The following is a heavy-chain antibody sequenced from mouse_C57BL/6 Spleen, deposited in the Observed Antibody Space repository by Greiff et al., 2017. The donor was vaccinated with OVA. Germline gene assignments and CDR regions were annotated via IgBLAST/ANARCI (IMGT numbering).Heavy chain of an antibody. J-gene: IGHJ4*01. CDR1: GFTFSDYY. CDR3: ARHDRASSGSYYAMDY. CDR2: ISNGGGST. D-gene: IGHD3-2*02. Sequence: EVQLVESGGGLVQPGGSLKLSCAASGFTFSDYYMYWVRQTPEKRLEWVAYISNGGGSTYYPDTVKGRFTISRDNAKNTLYLQMSRLKSEDTAMYYCARHDRASSGSYYAMDYWGQGTSVTVSS. V-gene: IGHV5-12*01.